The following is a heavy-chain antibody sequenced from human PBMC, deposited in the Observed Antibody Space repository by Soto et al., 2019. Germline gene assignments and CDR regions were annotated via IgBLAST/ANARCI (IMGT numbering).Heavy chain of an antibody. CDR3: ARERYNYYYMDV. CDR1: GGSISSYY. J-gene: IGHJ6*03. CDR2: IYYSGST. V-gene: IGHV4-59*01. Sequence: SETLSLTCTVSGGSISSYYWSWIRQPPGKGLEWIGYIYYSGSTNYNPSLKSRVTISVDTSKNQFSLKLSSVTAADTAVYYCARERYNYYYMDVWGKGTTVTVSS.